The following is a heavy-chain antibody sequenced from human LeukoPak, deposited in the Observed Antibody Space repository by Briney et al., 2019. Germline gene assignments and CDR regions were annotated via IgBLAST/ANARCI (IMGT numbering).Heavy chain of an antibody. CDR2: IYPGDSDT. V-gene: IGHV5-51*01. Sequence: GESLKISCKGSGYSFTSYWIGWVRQMPGKGLEWMGIIYPGDSDTRYSPSFQGQVTISADKSISTAYLQWSSLKASDTAMYYCARSVVPEAISDYYYYMDVWGKGTTVTVSS. J-gene: IGHJ6*03. D-gene: IGHD2-2*02. CDR3: ARSVVPEAISDYYYYMDV. CDR1: GYSFTSYW.